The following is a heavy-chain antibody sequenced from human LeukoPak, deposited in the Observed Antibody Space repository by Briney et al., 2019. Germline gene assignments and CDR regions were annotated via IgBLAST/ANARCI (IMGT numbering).Heavy chain of an antibody. J-gene: IGHJ4*02. CDR3: ARGRGQLWLVYFDY. Sequence: ASVKVSCKASGYTFTSYGISWVRQAPGQGLEWIGWISAYNGNTNYAQKLQGRVTMTTDTSTSTAYMELRSLRSDDTAVYYCARGRGQLWLVYFDYWGQGTLVTVSS. CDR2: ISAYNGNT. V-gene: IGHV1-18*01. CDR1: GYTFTSYG. D-gene: IGHD5-18*01.